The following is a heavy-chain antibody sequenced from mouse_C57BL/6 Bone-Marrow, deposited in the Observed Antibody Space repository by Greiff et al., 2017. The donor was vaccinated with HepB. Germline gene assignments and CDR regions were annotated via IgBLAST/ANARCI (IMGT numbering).Heavy chain of an antibody. J-gene: IGHJ1*03. V-gene: IGHV3-3*01. CDR1: GFSINSDCY. D-gene: IGHD2-4*01. CDR2: TFYSGIT. CDR3: ARGIYYDYEVWYFDV. Sequence: EVQLVESGPSLVRPSQTLSLTCTVTGFSINSDCYWIWIRQFPGNKLEYIGYTFYSGITYYNPSLESRTYITRDTSKKQFSLKLSSVTTEDTATYYCARGIYYDYEVWYFDVWGTGTTVTVSS.